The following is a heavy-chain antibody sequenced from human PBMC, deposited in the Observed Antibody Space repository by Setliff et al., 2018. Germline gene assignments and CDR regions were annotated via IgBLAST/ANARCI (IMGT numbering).Heavy chain of an antibody. CDR2: VYSDGDT. D-gene: IGHD3-3*01. CDR1: GASISDFY. J-gene: IGHJ5*02. CDR3: ARERQGGFLEWSPLDP. Sequence: LSLTCTVSGASISDFYWTWVRQPAGEEFQWIGRVYSDGDTEYNPSLKSRVTISVDTSNNQFSLHLTSVTAADTARYLCARERQGGFLEWSPLDPWGQGILVTVSS. V-gene: IGHV4-4*07.